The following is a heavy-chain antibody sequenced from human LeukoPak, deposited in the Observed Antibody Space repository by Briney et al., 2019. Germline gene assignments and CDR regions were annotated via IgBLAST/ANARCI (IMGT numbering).Heavy chain of an antibody. D-gene: IGHD2-21*01. J-gene: IGHJ6*02. CDR3: AKASCGGECYYAMDV. CDR2: ISGSGRNT. CDR1: GFTFSCNA. V-gene: IGHV3-23*01. Sequence: GGSLRLSCAASGFTFSCNAMNWVRQAPGKGLEWVSRISGSGRNTYYADSVKGRFTISRDNSKNTLYLQMNSLRVEDTAVYYCAKASCGGECYYAMDVWGQGTTVTVSS.